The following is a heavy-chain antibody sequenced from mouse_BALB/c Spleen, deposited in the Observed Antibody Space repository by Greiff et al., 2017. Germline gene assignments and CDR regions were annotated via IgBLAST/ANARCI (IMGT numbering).Heavy chain of an antibody. Sequence: EVQRVESGGGLVQPGGSLKLSCAASGFTFSSYGMSWVRQTPDKRLELVATINSNGGSTYYPDSVKGRFTISRDNAKNTLYLQMSSLKSEDTAMYYCARDKPRCYAMDYWGQGTSVTVSS. CDR1: GFTFSSYG. CDR3: ARDKPRCYAMDY. D-gene: IGHD3-3*01. CDR2: INSNGGST. V-gene: IGHV5-6-3*01. J-gene: IGHJ4*01.